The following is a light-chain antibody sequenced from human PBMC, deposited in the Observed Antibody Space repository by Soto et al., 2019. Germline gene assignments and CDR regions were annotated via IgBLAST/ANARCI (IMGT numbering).Light chain of an antibody. Sequence: EIVLTQSPGTLSLSPGERATLSCRASQSISSSYLAWYQQKPGQAPRLLIYGASSRATGIPDRFSGSGSGTDFTLTISRLEPEDFAVYDCQQYDNSPSYTFGQGTKLEIK. CDR2: GAS. CDR3: QQYDNSPSYT. J-gene: IGKJ2*01. V-gene: IGKV3-20*01. CDR1: QSISSSY.